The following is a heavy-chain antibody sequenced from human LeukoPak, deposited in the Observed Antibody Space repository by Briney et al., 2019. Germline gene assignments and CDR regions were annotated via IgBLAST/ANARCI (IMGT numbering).Heavy chain of an antibody. V-gene: IGHV5-10-1*01. CDR1: GYSFSSYW. CDR2: IDPSDSYI. D-gene: IGHD3-10*01. J-gene: IGHJ3*02. Sequence: GESLSFSCECSGYSFSSYWISWVRQMPGKGLEVMARIDPSDSYINYSPSFQGHVTISADKSICTAYLQWSRLKASDRAMYYCVRRKYYYVSGSYSSGFDIWGQGRMVTVSS. CDR3: VRRKYYYVSGSYSSGFDI.